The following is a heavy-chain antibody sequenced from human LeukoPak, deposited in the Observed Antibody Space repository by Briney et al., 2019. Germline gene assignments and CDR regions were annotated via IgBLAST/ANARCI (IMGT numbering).Heavy chain of an antibody. V-gene: IGHV3-30*03. CDR1: GFTFSSYG. J-gene: IGHJ4*02. Sequence: GGSLRLSCAASGFTFSSYGMHWVRQAPGKGLEWGAVISYDGSNKYYADSVKGRFTISRDNSKNTLYLQMNSLRAEDTAVYYCSSGFGELLQIDYWGQGTLVTVSS. D-gene: IGHD3-10*01. CDR3: SSGFGELLQIDY. CDR2: ISYDGSNK.